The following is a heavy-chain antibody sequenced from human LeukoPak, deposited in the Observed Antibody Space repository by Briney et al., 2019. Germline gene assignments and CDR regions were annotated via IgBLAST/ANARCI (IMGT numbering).Heavy chain of an antibody. V-gene: IGHV3-23*01. CDR3: AKAVSWSNDAFDI. CDR2: IIGSGGST. D-gene: IGHD2-15*01. J-gene: IGHJ3*02. CDR1: GFTFSSYG. Sequence: GGSLRLSCAASGFTFSSYGMSLVRQAPGKGLEWVSVIIGSGGSTYYADSVKGRFTISRDNSKNTLYLQMNSLRAEDTAVYYCAKAVSWSNDAFDIWGQGTMVTVSS.